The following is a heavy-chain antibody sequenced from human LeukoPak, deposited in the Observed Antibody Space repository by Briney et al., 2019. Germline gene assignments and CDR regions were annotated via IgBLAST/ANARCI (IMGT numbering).Heavy chain of an antibody. CDR1: GFSLSNYM. CDR2: LGGGGVNT. D-gene: IGHD1-26*01. Sequence: GGSLRLSCVASGFSLSNYMMSWVRQAPGKGLEWVSSLGGGGVNTHYADSVKGRFTISRDNSKNTLYLQVNSLRAEDTALYYCAKGSGGRYPFSRLFDYWGRGTLVTVSS. CDR3: AKGSGGRYPFSRLFDY. J-gene: IGHJ4*02. V-gene: IGHV3-23*01.